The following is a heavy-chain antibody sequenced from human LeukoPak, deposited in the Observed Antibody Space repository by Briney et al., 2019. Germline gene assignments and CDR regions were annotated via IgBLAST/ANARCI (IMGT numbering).Heavy chain of an antibody. CDR3: ARDPRGVVGANHNWFDP. Sequence: PSETLSLTCTVSGGSISSYYWSWIRQPAGKGLEWIGRIYASGSTNYNPSLKSRVTMSVDTSKSQFSLKLISVTAADTAVYYCARDPRGVVGANHNWFDPWGQGTLVTVSS. CDR2: IYASGST. D-gene: IGHD1-26*01. J-gene: IGHJ5*02. V-gene: IGHV4-4*07. CDR1: GGSISSYY.